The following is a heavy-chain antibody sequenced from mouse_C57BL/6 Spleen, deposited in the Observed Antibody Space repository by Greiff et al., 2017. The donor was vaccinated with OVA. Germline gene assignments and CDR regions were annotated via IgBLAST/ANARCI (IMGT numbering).Heavy chain of an antibody. V-gene: IGHV1-52*01. D-gene: IGHD3-2*02. J-gene: IGHJ4*01. CDR1: GYTFTSYW. CDR2: IDPSDSET. CDR3: ARQAHYAMDY. Sequence: QVQLQQPGAELVRPGSSVKLSCKASGYTFTSYWMHWVKQRPIQGLEWIGNIDPSDSETHYNQKFKDKATLTVDKSSITAYMQLSSLTSEDSAVYYCARQAHYAMDYWGQGTSVTVSS.